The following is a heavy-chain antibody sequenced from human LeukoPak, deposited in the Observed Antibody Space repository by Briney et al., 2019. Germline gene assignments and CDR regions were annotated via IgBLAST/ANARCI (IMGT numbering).Heavy chain of an antibody. Sequence: GGSLRLSCAASGFTFSSYWMHWVRQAPGKGLVWVSRINSDGSSTSYADSVKGRFTISRDNAKNTLYLQMNSLRAEDTAVYYCAKGWGYCSSTSCYPPDYWGQGTLVTVSS. CDR1: GFTFSSYW. CDR2: INSDGSST. J-gene: IGHJ4*02. CDR3: AKGWGYCSSTSCYPPDY. D-gene: IGHD2-2*01. V-gene: IGHV3-74*01.